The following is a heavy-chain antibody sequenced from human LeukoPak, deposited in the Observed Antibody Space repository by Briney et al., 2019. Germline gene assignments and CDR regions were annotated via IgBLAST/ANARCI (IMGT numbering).Heavy chain of an antibody. CDR3: ARHGYCSGGSCYWDY. V-gene: IGHV4-59*08. CDR2: IYYSGST. J-gene: IGHJ4*02. Sequence: SETLSLTRPVSARSIAPLYWGWIRQPPGKGLEWIAYIYYSGSTAYNPSLKSRVAISVDTSNNQVSLKLSSVTAADTAGYYGARHGYCSGGSCYWDYWGQGTLVTVSS. D-gene: IGHD2-15*01. CDR1: ARSIAPLY.